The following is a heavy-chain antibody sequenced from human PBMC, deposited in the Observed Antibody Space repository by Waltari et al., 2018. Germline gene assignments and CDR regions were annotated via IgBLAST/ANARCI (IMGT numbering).Heavy chain of an antibody. CDR3: VLGVNFRDY. V-gene: IGHV3-53*02. J-gene: IGHJ4*02. D-gene: IGHD2-8*01. Sequence: EVQLVETGGGLIQPGGSLRLSCAASGFTVTSHDRSWVRQAPGKGLEWVSVIYSGGSTYYADSVKGRFTISRDNSKNTLYLQMNSLRAEDTAVYYCVLGVNFRDYWGQGTLVTVSS. CDR2: IYSGGST. CDR1: GFTVTSHD.